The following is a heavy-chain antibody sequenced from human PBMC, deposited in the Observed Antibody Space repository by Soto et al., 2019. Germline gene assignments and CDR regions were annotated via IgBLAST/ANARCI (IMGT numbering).Heavy chain of an antibody. CDR1: GGSISSGGYY. V-gene: IGHV4-31*03. CDR2: IYYSGST. D-gene: IGHD4-17*01. CDR3: ASVDYGDSNFDY. Sequence: PSETLSLTCTVSGGSISSGGYYWSWIRQHPGKGLEWIGYIYYSGSTYYNPSLKSRVTISVDTSKNQFSLKLSSVTAADTAVYYCASVDYGDSNFDYWGQGTLVTVSS. J-gene: IGHJ4*02.